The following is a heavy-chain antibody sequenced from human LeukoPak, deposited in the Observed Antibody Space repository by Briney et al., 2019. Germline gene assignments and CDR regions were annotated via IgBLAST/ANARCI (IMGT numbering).Heavy chain of an antibody. CDR3: AKLVGATGWDAFDI. J-gene: IGHJ3*02. V-gene: IGHV1-24*01. D-gene: IGHD1-26*01. CDR1: GYTLTELS. Sequence: ASVKVSCKVSGYTLTELSMHWVRQAPGKGLEWMGGFDPEDGETIYAQKFQGRVTMTEDTSTDTAYMELSSLRSENTAVYYCAKLVGATGWDAFDIWGQGTMVTVS. CDR2: FDPEDGET.